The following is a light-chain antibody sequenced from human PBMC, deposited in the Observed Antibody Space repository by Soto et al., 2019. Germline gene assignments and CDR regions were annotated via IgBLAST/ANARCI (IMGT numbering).Light chain of an antibody. Sequence: QSVLTQPRSVSGSPGQSVTISCTGTSSDVGGYNYVSWYQQHPGKAPKLMIYDVNKRPSGVPDRFSGSKSGNTASLTISGLQAEDEADYYCCSYAGSYILLFGGGTKLTVL. CDR1: SSDVGGYNY. CDR2: DVN. CDR3: CSYAGSYILL. V-gene: IGLV2-11*01. J-gene: IGLJ2*01.